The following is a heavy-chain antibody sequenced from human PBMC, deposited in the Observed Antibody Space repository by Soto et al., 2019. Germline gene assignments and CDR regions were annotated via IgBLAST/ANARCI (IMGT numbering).Heavy chain of an antibody. V-gene: IGHV1-18*04. CDR3: ASDYDFRSGYSHWFDT. D-gene: IGHD3-3*01. CDR2: ISAYNGNT. J-gene: IGHJ5*02. Sequence: ASVKVSCKASGYTFTSYGSSWVRQAPGQGLEGMGWISAYNGNTNYAQKLQGRVTMTTDTSTSTAYMELRSLRSDATAVYYCASDYDFRSGYSHWFDTWGQGTLVTVSS. CDR1: GYTFTSYG.